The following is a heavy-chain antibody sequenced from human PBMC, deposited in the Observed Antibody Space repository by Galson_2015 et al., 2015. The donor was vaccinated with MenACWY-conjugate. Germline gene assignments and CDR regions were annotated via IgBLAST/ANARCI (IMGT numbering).Heavy chain of an antibody. CDR3: ARDWFGESFPY. CDR2: ITDSGGST. J-gene: IGHJ4*02. CDR1: GFTFSSHA. Sequence: SLRLSCAASGFTFSSHAMSWVRQAPGKGLEWVSVITDSGGSTYYADSVKGRFTISRDNSKNTLYLQMNSLRAEDTAVYYCARDWFGESFPYWGQGSLVTVSS. D-gene: IGHD3-10*01. V-gene: IGHV3-23*01.